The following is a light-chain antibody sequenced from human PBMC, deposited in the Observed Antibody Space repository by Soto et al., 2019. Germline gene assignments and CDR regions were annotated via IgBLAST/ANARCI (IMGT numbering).Light chain of an antibody. CDR3: TSYTSSNTLYV. CDR1: SSDVGGYNF. J-gene: IGLJ1*01. V-gene: IGLV2-14*01. Sequence: QSALTQPASVSGSPGQSITISCTGTSSDVGGYNFVSWYQQHPGKAHKLMIYDVSNRPSGVSNRFSGSKSANTASLTISGLQADDEADYYCTSYTSSNTLYVFGTGTKVTVL. CDR2: DVS.